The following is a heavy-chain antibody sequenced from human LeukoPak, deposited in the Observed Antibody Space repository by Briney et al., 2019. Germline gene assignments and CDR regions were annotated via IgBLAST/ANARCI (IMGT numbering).Heavy chain of an antibody. J-gene: IGHJ5*02. CDR2: IIPILGIA. D-gene: IGHD2-15*01. Sequence: ASVKVSCKASGGTFSSYAISWVRQAPGQGLEWMGRIIPILGIANYAQKFQGRVTITADKSTSTAYMELSSLRSEDTAVYYCAREGGVVVAATPTWFDPWGQGTLVTVSS. CDR1: GGTFSSYA. V-gene: IGHV1-69*04. CDR3: AREGGVVVAATPTWFDP.